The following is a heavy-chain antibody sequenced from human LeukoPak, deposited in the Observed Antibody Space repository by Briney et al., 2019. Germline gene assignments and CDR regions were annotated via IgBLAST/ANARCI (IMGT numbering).Heavy chain of an antibody. CDR3: ATGRDSYKTGH. CDR2: ICDNGNT. V-gene: IGHV4-59*03. Sequence: SETLSLTCTFSGVSYSPGHWSWIRQPPGKGLEWIGVICDNGNTDYNPSLKSRVTISVDTSKRQFSLKLSSLAAADTAVYYCATGRDSYKTGHWGQGTLVTVSS. CDR1: GVSYSPGH. J-gene: IGHJ4*02. D-gene: IGHD5-24*01.